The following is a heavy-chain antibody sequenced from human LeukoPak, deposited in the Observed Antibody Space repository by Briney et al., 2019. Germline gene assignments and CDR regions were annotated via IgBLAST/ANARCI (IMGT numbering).Heavy chain of an antibody. CDR1: GLTFRTTW. CDR3: ATARNFRFEY. V-gene: IGHV3-74*01. Sequence: GGSLRLSCATSGLTFRTTWMHWVRQAPGKGLMWVSRMNGEGTTIDYADSVKGRFTVSRDYAKNTLFLQMNNLRTEDTALYFCATARNFRFEYWGQGSLVIVTA. CDR2: MNGEGTTI. D-gene: IGHD1-7*01. J-gene: IGHJ4*02.